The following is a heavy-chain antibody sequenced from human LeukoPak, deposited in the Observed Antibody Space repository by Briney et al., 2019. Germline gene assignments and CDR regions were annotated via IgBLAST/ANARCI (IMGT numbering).Heavy chain of an antibody. V-gene: IGHV1-3*01. Sequence: ASVKVSCKASGYTFTSYAMHWVRQAPGQRLEWMGWINAGNGNTKYSQKFQGRVTITRDTSASTAYVELSSLRSEDTAVYYCARGGYDFWSGSAVDGMDVWGQGTTVTVSS. J-gene: IGHJ6*02. CDR1: GYTFTSYA. CDR3: ARGGYDFWSGSAVDGMDV. CDR2: INAGNGNT. D-gene: IGHD3-3*01.